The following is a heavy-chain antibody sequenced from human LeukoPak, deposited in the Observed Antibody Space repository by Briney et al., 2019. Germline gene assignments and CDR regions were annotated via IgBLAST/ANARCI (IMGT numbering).Heavy chain of an antibody. V-gene: IGHV3-33*01. CDR3: ARDRCSGGSCLDY. CDR2: IWSDGSNK. Sequence: GGSLRLSCAASGFTFSNYGFHWVRRAPGKGLEWLAVIWSDGSNKYYADSVKGRFTISRDDSKNTLYLQMNSLRAEDTSLYYCARDRCSGGSCLDYWGQGTLVTVSS. CDR1: GFTFSNYG. D-gene: IGHD2-15*01. J-gene: IGHJ4*02.